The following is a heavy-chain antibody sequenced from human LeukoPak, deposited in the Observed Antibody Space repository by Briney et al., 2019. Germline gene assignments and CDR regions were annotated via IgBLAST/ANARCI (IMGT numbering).Heavy chain of an antibody. CDR1: GGSISSYY. Sequence: PSETLSLTCTVSGGSISSYYWSWIRQPAGKGLEWIGRIYTSGSTNYNPSLKSRVTMSVDTSKNQFSLKLSSVTAADTAVYYCARSVDYDSSGYYYCMDVWGKGTTVTVSS. CDR3: ARSVDYDSSGYYYCMDV. V-gene: IGHV4-4*07. D-gene: IGHD3-22*01. J-gene: IGHJ6*03. CDR2: IYTSGST.